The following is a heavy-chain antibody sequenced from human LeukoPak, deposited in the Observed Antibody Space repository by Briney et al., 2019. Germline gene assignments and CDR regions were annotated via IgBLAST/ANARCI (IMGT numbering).Heavy chain of an antibody. D-gene: IGHD6-19*01. CDR2: IYSGGST. J-gene: IGHJ4*02. V-gene: IGHV3-53*01. Sequence: GGSLRLSCAASGFTVSSNYMSWVRQAPGKGLEWVSVIYSGGSTYYADSVKGRFTISRDNSKNTLYLQLNSLRAEDTAVYYCARDKRAASSGWFFYWGQGTLVTVSS. CDR1: GFTVSSNY. CDR3: ARDKRAASSGWFFY.